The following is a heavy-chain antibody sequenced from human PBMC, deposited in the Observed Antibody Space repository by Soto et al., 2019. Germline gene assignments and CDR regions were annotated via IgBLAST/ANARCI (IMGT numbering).Heavy chain of an antibody. CDR1: AYTFTGYY. V-gene: IGHV1-2*02. D-gene: IGHD2-15*01. CDR2: INPNSGCT. CDR3: ARAGIGCSGGSCYFNWFDS. J-gene: IGHJ5*01. Sequence: ASVKVSCKASAYTFTGYYMHWVRQAPGQGLEWMGWINPNSGCTNYAQKFQGRVTMTRAKSISTAYMELSRLRSDDTAVYYCARAGIGCSGGSCYFNWFDSWGQGTLVTVSS.